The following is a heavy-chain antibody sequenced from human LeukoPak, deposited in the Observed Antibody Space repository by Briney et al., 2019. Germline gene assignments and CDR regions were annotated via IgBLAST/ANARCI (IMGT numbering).Heavy chain of an antibody. CDR2: ISYSGDNK. J-gene: IGHJ6*04. CDR3: ASDPRDGGQNV. Sequence: PGGSLRLSCAASGFNLTNYAMHWVRQVPGKGLDWVTLISYSGDNKYYADSVKGRFTISRDKSKNTLYLQMNSLRPDDSAVYYCASDPRDGGQNVWGKGTTVTVSS. D-gene: IGHD5-24*01. V-gene: IGHV3-30*04. CDR1: GFNLTNYA.